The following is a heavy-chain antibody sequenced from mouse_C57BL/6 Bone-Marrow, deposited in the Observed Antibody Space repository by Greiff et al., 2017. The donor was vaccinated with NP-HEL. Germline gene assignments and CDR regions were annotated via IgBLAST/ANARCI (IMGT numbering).Heavy chain of an antibody. Sequence: VKLMESGGDLVKPGGSLKLSCAASGFTFSSYGMSWVRQTPDKRLEWVATISSGGSYTYYSDSVKGRFTISRDNAKNTLYLQMSSLKSEDTAMYYCARHYYSNYFDYWGQGTTLTVSS. CDR1: GFTFSSYG. CDR3: ARHYYSNYFDY. D-gene: IGHD2-5*01. CDR2: ISSGGSYT. J-gene: IGHJ2*01. V-gene: IGHV5-6*01.